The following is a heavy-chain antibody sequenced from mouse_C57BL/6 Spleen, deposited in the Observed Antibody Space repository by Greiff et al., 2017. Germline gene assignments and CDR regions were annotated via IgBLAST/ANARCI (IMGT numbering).Heavy chain of an antibody. CDR2: INPYNGGT. D-gene: IGHD2-4*01. V-gene: IGHV1-19*01. CDR1: GYTFTDYY. CDR3: ARRGGYYDYDDYFDY. Sequence: DVKLQESGPVLVKPGASVKMSCKASGYTFTDYYMNWVKQSHGKSLEWIGVINPYNGGTSYNQKFKGKATLTVDKSSSTAYMELNSLTSEDSAVYYCARRGGYYDYDDYFDYWGQGTTLTVSS. J-gene: IGHJ2*01.